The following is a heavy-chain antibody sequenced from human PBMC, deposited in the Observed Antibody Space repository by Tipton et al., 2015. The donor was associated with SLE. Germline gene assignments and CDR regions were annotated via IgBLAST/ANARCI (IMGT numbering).Heavy chain of an antibody. V-gene: IGHV3-7*03. Sequence: SLRLSCAASGFSLSSYWMNWVRQAPGKGLEWVANIKDDGSEKYYVDSVKGRFTISRDNAKNSLYLLANNMRAEDTAVYYCARQRPLRSYYCGLGVLGNG. CDR2: IKDDGSEK. CDR1: GFSLSSYW. CDR3: ARQRPLRSYYCGLGV. D-gene: IGHD6-25*01. J-gene: IGHJ6*04.